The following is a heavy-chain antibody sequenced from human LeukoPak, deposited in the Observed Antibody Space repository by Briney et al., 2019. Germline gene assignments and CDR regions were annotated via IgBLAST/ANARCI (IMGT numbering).Heavy chain of an antibody. Sequence: GGSLRLSCAASGFTFSSYAMSWFRQAPGRGLEWVSAISGSGGGTYYADSVKGRFTISRDNSKNTLYLQMNSLRAEDTAVYYCAKAISGIASAVDFWGQGTLVTVSS. CDR2: ISGSGGGT. CDR1: GFTFSSYA. D-gene: IGHD6-13*01. CDR3: AKAISGIASAVDF. J-gene: IGHJ4*02. V-gene: IGHV3-23*01.